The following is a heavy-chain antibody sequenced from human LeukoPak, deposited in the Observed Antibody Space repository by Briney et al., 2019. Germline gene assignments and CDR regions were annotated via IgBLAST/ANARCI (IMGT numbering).Heavy chain of an antibody. Sequence: SQTLSLTCAVSGGSISSGGYSWRWLRQPPGKGLEWIGYIYHSGSTYYNPSLKSRVTISVDRSKNQFSLKLSSVTAADTAVYYCARAPYYYDSSGYHYYYGMDVWGQGTTVTVSS. V-gene: IGHV4-30-2*01. CDR3: ARAPYYYDSSGYHYYYGMDV. D-gene: IGHD3-22*01. CDR2: IYHSGST. J-gene: IGHJ6*02. CDR1: GGSISSGGYS.